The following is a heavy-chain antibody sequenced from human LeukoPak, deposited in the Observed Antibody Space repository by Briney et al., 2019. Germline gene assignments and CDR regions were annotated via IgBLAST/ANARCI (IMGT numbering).Heavy chain of an antibody. D-gene: IGHD6-19*01. CDR2: IYYSGST. J-gene: IGHJ4*02. CDR3: ARQVVAVAGTGYFDY. V-gene: IGHV4-39*01. Sequence: PSETLTLTCTVSGGSIRSSSYYWGWIRQPPGKGLEWIGGIYYSGSTYYNASLESRGTISVDTSKNQFSLKLNSVTAADTAVYFCARQVVAVAGTGYFDYWGQGTLVTVSS. CDR1: GGSIRSSSYY.